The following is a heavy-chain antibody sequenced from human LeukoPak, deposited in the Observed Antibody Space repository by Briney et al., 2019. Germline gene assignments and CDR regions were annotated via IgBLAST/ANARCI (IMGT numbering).Heavy chain of an antibody. CDR3: ARLNSDYDAFDI. CDR1: GGSISGYY. D-gene: IGHD4-11*01. J-gene: IGHJ3*02. CDR2: IYYSGST. Sequence: SETLSLTCTVSGGSISGYYWSWIRQPPGKGLEWIGYIYYSGSTKDNPSLKSRVTISVDTSKNQFSLRLSSVTAADTAVYYCARLNSDYDAFDIWGQGTIVIVSS. V-gene: IGHV4-59*08.